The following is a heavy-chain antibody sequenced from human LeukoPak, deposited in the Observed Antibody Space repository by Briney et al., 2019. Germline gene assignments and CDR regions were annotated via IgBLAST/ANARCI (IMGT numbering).Heavy chain of an antibody. J-gene: IGHJ5*02. V-gene: IGHV4-34*01. D-gene: IGHD6-6*01. Sequence: PSETLSLTCAVYGGSFSGYYWSWIRQPPGKGLEWIGEINHSGSTNYNPSLKSRVTMSVDTSKNQFSLKLSSVTAADTAVYYCARRLADTSSSGFDPWGQGTLVTVSS. CDR3: ARRLADTSSSGFDP. CDR1: GGSFSGYY. CDR2: INHSGST.